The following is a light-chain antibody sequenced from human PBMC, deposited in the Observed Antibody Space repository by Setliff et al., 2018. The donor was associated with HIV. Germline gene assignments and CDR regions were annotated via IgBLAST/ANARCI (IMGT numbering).Light chain of an antibody. CDR2: ATS. Sequence: EIVLTQSPGTLSLSPGEIATLSCRASQSVKNTFSAWYQQKPGQAPRLLIYATSSRATGIPDRFSGSGFGADFTLTITGLEPEDFAMYYCQQYGNSPPTVGGGTKVDIK. CDR1: QSVKNTF. J-gene: IGKJ4*01. V-gene: IGKV3-20*01. CDR3: QQYGNSPPT.